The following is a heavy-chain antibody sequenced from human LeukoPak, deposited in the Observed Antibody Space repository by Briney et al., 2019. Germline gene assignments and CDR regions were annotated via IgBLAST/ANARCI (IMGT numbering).Heavy chain of an antibody. D-gene: IGHD5-24*01. CDR2: IYYSGST. CDR3: ARREDGRYTIDY. CDR1: GGSISSNNYY. Sequence: PSETLSLTCSVSGGSISSNNYYWGWIRQPPGKGLEWIGYIYYSGSTYYNPSLKSRVTISVDTSKNQFSLKLSSVTAADTAVYYCARREDGRYTIDYWGQGTLVTVSS. V-gene: IGHV4-39*01. J-gene: IGHJ4*02.